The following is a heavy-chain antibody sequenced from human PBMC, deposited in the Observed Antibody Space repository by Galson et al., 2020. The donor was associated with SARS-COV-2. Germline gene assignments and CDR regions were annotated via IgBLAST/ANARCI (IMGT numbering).Heavy chain of an antibody. D-gene: IGHD3-22*01. CDR2: IFSSATT. J-gene: IGHJ4*02. Sequence: SETLSLTCTVSGVSVISGGNYWTWLRQHPGQGLEWIGHIFSSATTYYSPSLKSLITISVDTSQNQVSLRLSSVTAADTAVYYCERGRFYDSTGYSTSYYFDSWGQGTLVTVAS. CDR3: ERGRFYDSTGYSTSYYFDS. CDR1: GVSVISGGNY. V-gene: IGHV4-31*01.